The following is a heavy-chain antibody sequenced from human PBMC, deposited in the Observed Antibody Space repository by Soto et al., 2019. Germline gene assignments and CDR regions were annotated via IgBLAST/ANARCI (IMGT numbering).Heavy chain of an antibody. J-gene: IGHJ4*02. CDR2: IDYSGTA. D-gene: IGHD1-20*01. Sequence: SETLSLTCTVSSGSISVTNVFWGWVRQPPGKGLEWIGNIDYSGTAYFSPSLATRVTFHVDTSKNQFSLTLYSGTAADTAVYYCARITGRHLAYWGQGTLVTVSS. V-gene: IGHV4-39*01. CDR1: SGSISVTNVF. CDR3: ARITGRHLAY.